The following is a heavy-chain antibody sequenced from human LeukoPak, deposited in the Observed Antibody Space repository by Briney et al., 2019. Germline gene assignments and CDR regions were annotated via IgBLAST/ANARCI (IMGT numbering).Heavy chain of an antibody. CDR1: GRSISSGRYD. V-gene: IGHV4-61*02. CDR3: ARTSGWVDY. Sequence: SQTLSLTCTVSGRSISSGRYDWSWIRQPAGKGLEWIGRIYSSGSTNYNPPLKSRVPISVATSKNQFSLKLSSVTAADPAVYYCARTSGWVDYWGQGTLVTVS. CDR2: IYSSGST. J-gene: IGHJ4*02. D-gene: IGHD6-19*01.